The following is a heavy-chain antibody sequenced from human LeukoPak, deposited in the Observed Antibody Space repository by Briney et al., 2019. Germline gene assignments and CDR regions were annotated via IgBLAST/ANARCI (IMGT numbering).Heavy chain of an antibody. J-gene: IGHJ2*01. Sequence: SETLSLTCAVSGGSLRNYFWHWIRQSPGKGLEWIAELDGSGSTNTNPSLKSRVSVSVDTSKNQFSLQLISMTAADTAMYFCASLTGEPEGYFDLWGRGTLVTVSS. CDR3: ASLTGEPEGYFDL. CDR2: LDGSGST. V-gene: IGHV4-34*01. CDR1: GGSLRNYF. D-gene: IGHD7-27*01.